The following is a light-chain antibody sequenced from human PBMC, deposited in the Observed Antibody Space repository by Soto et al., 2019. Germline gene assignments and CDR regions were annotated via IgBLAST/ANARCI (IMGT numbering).Light chain of an antibody. Sequence: AIQVTQSPSSLSASVGDRVTITCRASQAIRNDLGWYQQKPGKAPKVLIYAASSLQSGVPSRFSGSGSGTDFTFTISSLQPEDFATYYCLQDYSYPYTFGGGTKVEIK. CDR2: AAS. CDR1: QAIRND. J-gene: IGKJ4*01. V-gene: IGKV1-6*01. CDR3: LQDYSYPYT.